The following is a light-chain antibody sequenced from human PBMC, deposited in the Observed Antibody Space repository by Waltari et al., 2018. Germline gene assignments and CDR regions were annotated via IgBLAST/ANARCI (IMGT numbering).Light chain of an antibody. V-gene: IGKV2-30*01. J-gene: IGKJ1*01. CDR3: MQGTPWPRT. CDR2: KVS. CDR1: QSLVYTDGKNY. Sequence: DVVMTQSPLSLTVTLGQSASISCRSSQSLVYTDGKNYLNWYQQRPGQSPRRLIYKVSNRDAGVPERFSGSGSGSDFTLKISRVEAEDVAIYYCMQGTPWPRTFGQGTKVEIK.